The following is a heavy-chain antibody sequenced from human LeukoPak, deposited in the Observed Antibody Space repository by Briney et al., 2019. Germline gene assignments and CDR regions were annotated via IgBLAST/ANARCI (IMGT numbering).Heavy chain of an antibody. CDR3: ARRVAGPNDAFDV. J-gene: IGHJ3*01. CDR1: GVSVNNYY. Sequence: SSETLSLTCSVSGVSVNNYYWNWIRQPAGKGLEWIGRIYSTGSTDYNPSLKSLVTMSVDTSQNQFSLNMSSVTAADTAVYYCARRVAGPNDAFDVWGQGTMVTVSS. CDR2: IYSTGST. V-gene: IGHV4-4*07. D-gene: IGHD6-19*01.